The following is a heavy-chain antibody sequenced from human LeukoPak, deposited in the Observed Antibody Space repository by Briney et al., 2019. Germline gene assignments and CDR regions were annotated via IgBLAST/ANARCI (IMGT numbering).Heavy chain of an antibody. J-gene: IGHJ4*02. Sequence: SETLSLTCAVYGGSFSDYYWSWIRQPPGKGLEWIGEINHSGATNHNPSLKSRVTISVDTSKNEISLKVTSVSAADTAVYYCASVALATSNFNYWGQGILVTVSS. CDR3: ASVALATSNFNY. CDR1: GGSFSDYY. D-gene: IGHD5-24*01. CDR2: INHSGAT. V-gene: IGHV4-34*01.